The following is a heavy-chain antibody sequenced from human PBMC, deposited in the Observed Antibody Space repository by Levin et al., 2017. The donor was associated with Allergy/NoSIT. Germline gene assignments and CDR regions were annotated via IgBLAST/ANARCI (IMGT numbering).Heavy chain of an antibody. Sequence: SETLSLTCTVSGDSISSGTYSWSWIRKPPGKGLEWIGYINHSGFTYFNPSLESRVTISLDRPKNQFSLKVSSVTAADTAIYYCARGPPLASWGQGLLVTVSS. J-gene: IGHJ5*01. V-gene: IGHV4-30-2*01. CDR3: ARGPPLAS. CDR1: GDSISSGTYS. CDR2: INHSGFT.